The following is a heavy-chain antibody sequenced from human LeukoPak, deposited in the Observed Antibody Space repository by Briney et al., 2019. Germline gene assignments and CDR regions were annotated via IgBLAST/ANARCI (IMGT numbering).Heavy chain of an antibody. V-gene: IGHV3-7*01. Sequence: PGGSLRLSRVASGFTFSFYWMSGVRQAPGKGLEGVANMKQDGTESQYVDSVKGRFTISRDSAKNSVHLQMNSLRAEDTAVYYCAFGGVIAWYLDYWGQGTLVTVSS. CDR1: GFTFSFYW. CDR3: AFGGVIAWYLDY. D-gene: IGHD3-16*02. J-gene: IGHJ4*02. CDR2: MKQDGTES.